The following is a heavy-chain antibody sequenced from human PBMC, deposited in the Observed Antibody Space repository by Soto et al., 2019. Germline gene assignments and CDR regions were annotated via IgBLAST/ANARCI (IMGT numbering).Heavy chain of an antibody. Sequence: SETLSLTCTVSGGSISSSSYYWGWIRQPPGKGLEWIGSIYYSGSTYYNPSLKSRATISVDTSKNQFSLKPSSVTAADTAVYYCASLLIVVVPAATGWFDPWGQGTLVTVSS. D-gene: IGHD2-2*01. CDR2: IYYSGST. CDR1: GGSISSSSYY. J-gene: IGHJ5*02. CDR3: ASLLIVVVPAATGWFDP. V-gene: IGHV4-39*01.